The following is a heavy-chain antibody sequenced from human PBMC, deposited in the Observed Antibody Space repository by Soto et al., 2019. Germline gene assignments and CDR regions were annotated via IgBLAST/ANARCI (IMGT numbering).Heavy chain of an antibody. J-gene: IGHJ5*02. Sequence: QVQLVHSGAEVKKPGSSVKVSCKASGGTFSSYTISWVRQAPGQGLEWMGRIIPILGIANYAQKFQGRVTITADKSTSTAYMELSSLRSEDTAVYYCAREGLGGYDPNWFAPWGQGTLVTVSS. CDR2: IIPILGIA. CDR3: AREGLGGYDPNWFAP. D-gene: IGHD5-12*01. CDR1: GGTFSSYT. V-gene: IGHV1-69*04.